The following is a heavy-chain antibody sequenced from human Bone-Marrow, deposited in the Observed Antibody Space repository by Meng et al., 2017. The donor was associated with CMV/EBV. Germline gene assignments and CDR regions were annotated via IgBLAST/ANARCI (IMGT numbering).Heavy chain of an antibody. V-gene: IGHV4-34*01. CDR3: ARDKEGILGH. CDR1: GGSFSGYY. J-gene: IGHJ4*02. D-gene: IGHD3/OR15-3a*01. Sequence: LSLTCAGYGGSFSGYYWSWIRQPPGKGLEWIGEINHSGSTNYNPSLKSRVTISLDTSKNQFSLKLGSVTAADTAVYYCARDKEGILGHWGQGTLVTVSS. CDR2: INHSGST.